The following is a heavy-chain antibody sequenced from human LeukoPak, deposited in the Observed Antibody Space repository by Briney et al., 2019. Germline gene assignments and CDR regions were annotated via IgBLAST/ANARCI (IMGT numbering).Heavy chain of an antibody. D-gene: IGHD1-26*01. V-gene: IGHV4-4*07. J-gene: IGHJ4*02. CDR2: IYSGGST. CDR1: GGSISSYY. CDR3: ARENTGSYREFDY. Sequence: KPSETLSLTCTVSGGSISSYYWSWIRQPAGKGLEWIGRIYSGGSTNYNPSLKSRVTMSVDSSNNQFSLELSSVTAADTAVFYCARENTGSYREFDYWGQGTLVTVSS.